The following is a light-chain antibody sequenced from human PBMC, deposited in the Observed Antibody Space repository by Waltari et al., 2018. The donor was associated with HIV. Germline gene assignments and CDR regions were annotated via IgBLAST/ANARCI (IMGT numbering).Light chain of an antibody. CDR1: SSDVGSYNL. V-gene: IGLV2-23*02. CDR2: EVS. Sequence: QPASVSGSPGQSITISCTGTSSDVGSYNLVSWYQQHPGKAPKLMIYEVSKRPSGVSNRFSGSKSGNTASLTISGLQAKDEAVYYCCSYAGSRTFVVFGGGTKLSVL. J-gene: IGLJ2*01. CDR3: CSYAGSRTFVV.